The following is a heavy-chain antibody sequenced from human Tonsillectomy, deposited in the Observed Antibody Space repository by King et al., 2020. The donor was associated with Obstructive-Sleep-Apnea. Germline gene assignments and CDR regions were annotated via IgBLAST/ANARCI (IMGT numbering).Heavy chain of an antibody. CDR3: ARDLYYYDSSGYYYEIDYYGMDV. D-gene: IGHD3-22*01. Sequence: VQLVESGGGVVQPGRSLRLSCAASGFTFSRYAMHWVRQAPGKGLEGVAARSYDGSNKYYADSVKGRFTISRDNSKNTLYLQMNSLRAEDTAVYYCARDLYYYDSSGYYYEIDYYGMDVWGQGTTVTVSS. J-gene: IGHJ6*02. V-gene: IGHV3-30-3*01. CDR1: GFTFSRYA. CDR2: RSYDGSNK.